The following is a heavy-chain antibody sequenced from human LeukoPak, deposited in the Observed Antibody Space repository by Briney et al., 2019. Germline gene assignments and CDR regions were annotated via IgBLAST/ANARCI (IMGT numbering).Heavy chain of an antibody. J-gene: IGHJ6*02. CDR3: AKDWGVGGGYRLWGPYYYYYGMDV. V-gene: IGHV3-23*01. Sequence: PGGSLRLSCAASGFTFSSYAMSWVRQAPGKGLEWVSAISGSGGSTYYADSVKGRFTISRDNSKNTLYMHMNSLRAEDTAVYYCAKDWGVGGGYRLWGPYYYYYGMDVWGQGTTVTVSS. D-gene: IGHD5-18*01. CDR2: ISGSGGST. CDR1: GFTFSSYA.